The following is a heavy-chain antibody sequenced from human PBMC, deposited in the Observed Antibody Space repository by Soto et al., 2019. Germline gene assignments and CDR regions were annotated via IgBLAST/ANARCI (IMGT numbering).Heavy chain of an antibody. J-gene: IGHJ6*02. CDR2: IYYSGST. CDR3: ALTNPSYYYYYGMDV. V-gene: IGHV4-39*01. Sequence: SETLSLTCTVSGGSIRSSSYYWGWIRQPPGKGLEWIGSIYYSGSTYYNPSLKSRVTISVDTSKNQFSLKLSSVTAADTAVYYCALTNPSYYYYYGMDVWGQGTTVTVSS. CDR1: GGSIRSSSYY.